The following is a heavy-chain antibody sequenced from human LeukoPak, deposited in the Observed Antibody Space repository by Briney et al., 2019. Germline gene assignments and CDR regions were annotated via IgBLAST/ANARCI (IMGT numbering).Heavy chain of an antibody. CDR3: ARLPTRIEDDY. J-gene: IGHJ4*02. D-gene: IGHD3-16*01. Sequence: ASVKVSCKVSGYTLTELSIHWVRQAPGKGLEWMGGFDPEDGETIYAQKFQGRVTMTRDTSTSTVYMELSSLRSEDTAVYYCARLPTRIEDDYWGQGTLVTVSS. CDR1: GYTLTELS. CDR2: FDPEDGET. V-gene: IGHV1-24*01.